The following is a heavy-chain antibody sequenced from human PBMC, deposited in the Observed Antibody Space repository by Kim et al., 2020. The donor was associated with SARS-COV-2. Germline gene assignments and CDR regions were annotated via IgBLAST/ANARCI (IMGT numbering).Heavy chain of an antibody. CDR2: IYYSGST. CDR1: GGSISSGGYY. CDR3: ARDLVAGEYYYGMDV. V-gene: IGHV4-31*03. J-gene: IGHJ6*02. D-gene: IGHD2-8*02. Sequence: SETLSLTCTVSGGSISSGGYYWSWIRQHPGKGLEWIGYIYYSGSTYYNPSLKSRVTISVDTSKNQFSLKLSSVTAADTAVYYCARDLVAGEYYYGMDVWGQGTTVTVSS.